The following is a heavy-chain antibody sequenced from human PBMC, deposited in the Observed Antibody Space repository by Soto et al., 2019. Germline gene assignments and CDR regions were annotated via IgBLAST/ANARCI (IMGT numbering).Heavy chain of an antibody. Sequence: GESLKISCAASGFTFSSYAMSWVRQAPGKGLEWVSAISGSGGSTYYADSVKGRFTISRDNSKNTLYLQMNSLRAEDTAVYYCAKAFYDSSGKRYYYYYGMDVWGQGTTVTVSS. CDR1: GFTFSSYA. CDR3: AKAFYDSSGKRYYYYYGMDV. D-gene: IGHD3-22*01. CDR2: ISGSGGST. J-gene: IGHJ6*02. V-gene: IGHV3-23*01.